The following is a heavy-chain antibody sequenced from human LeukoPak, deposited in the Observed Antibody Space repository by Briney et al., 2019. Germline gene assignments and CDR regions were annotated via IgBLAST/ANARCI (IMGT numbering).Heavy chain of an antibody. CDR3: AKSVEITMIVVVTPPGDY. CDR1: GFTFSSYA. CDR2: ISGSGGST. D-gene: IGHD3-22*01. V-gene: IGHV3-23*01. J-gene: IGHJ4*02. Sequence: PGGSLRLSCAASGFTFSSYAMSWVRQAPGKGLEWVSAISGSGGSTYYADSVKGRFTISRDNSKNTLYLQMNSLRAEDTAVYYCAKSVEITMIVVVTPPGDYWGQGTLVTVSS.